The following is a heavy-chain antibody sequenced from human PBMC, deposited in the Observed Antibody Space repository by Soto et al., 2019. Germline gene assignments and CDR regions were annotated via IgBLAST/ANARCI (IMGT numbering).Heavy chain of an antibody. V-gene: IGHV1-3*01. J-gene: IGHJ6*02. Sequence: GASVKVCCKASGDTFTSYAMHWVRQAPGQRLEWMGWINAGNGNTKYSQKLQGRVTMTTDTSTTTAYMELRSLRSDDTAVYYCARDRPTSSIRARDYYYAMDVWGQGTTVTVSS. D-gene: IGHD6-6*01. CDR3: ARDRPTSSIRARDYYYAMDV. CDR2: INAGNGNT. CDR1: GDTFTSYA.